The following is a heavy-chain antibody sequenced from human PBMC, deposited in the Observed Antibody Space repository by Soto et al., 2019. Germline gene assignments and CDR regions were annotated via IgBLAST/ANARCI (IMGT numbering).Heavy chain of an antibody. D-gene: IGHD3-10*01. CDR2: INAGNGNT. Sequence: ASVKVSCKASGYTFTSYAMHWVRQAPGQRLEWMGWINAGNGNTKYSQKFQGRVTITRDTSASTAYMELSSLRSEDTAVYYCARAKIMVRGVIIYFDYWGQGTLVTVSS. J-gene: IGHJ4*02. CDR3: ARAKIMVRGVIIYFDY. V-gene: IGHV1-3*01. CDR1: GYTFTSYA.